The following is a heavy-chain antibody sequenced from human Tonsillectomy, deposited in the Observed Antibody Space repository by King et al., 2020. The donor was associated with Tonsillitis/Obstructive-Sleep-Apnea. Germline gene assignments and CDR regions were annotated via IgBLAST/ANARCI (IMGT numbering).Heavy chain of an antibody. J-gene: IGHJ3*02. CDR1: GFTFSSYW. V-gene: IGHV3-7*04. CDR2: RKQDGSEK. CDR3: ARDGWFGDHPRGLDAFDI. Sequence: VQLVESGGGLVQPGGSLRLSCAASGFTFSSYWMSWFRQAPGQGLERVANRKQDGSEKYYVDSVQGRLPISRDNDKNSLYLQMNSLRAEDTAGYYCARDGWFGDHPRGLDAFDIWGQGTMVTVSS. D-gene: IGHD3-10*01.